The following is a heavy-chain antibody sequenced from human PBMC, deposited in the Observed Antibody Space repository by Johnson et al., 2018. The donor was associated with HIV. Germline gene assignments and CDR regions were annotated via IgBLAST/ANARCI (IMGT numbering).Heavy chain of an antibody. CDR1: GFTFSHAW. CDR3: TTGLYWNDAFDI. V-gene: IGHV3-15*01. J-gene: IGHJ3*02. D-gene: IGHD1-1*01. Sequence: VQLVESGGGLVQPGGSLRLSCAASGFTFSHAWMSWVRQAPGKGLEWVGRIKSKTDGGTTDYAAPVKGRFTISRDGSKNTLYLQMNSLKTEDTAVYYCTTGLYWNDAFDIWGQGTMVTVSS. CDR2: IKSKTDGGTT.